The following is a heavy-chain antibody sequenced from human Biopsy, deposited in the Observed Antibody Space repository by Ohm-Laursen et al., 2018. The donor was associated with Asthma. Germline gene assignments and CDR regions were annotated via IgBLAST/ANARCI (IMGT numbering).Heavy chain of an antibody. CDR3: ARLAYYDRSGTHYFDH. V-gene: IGHV3-11*01. J-gene: IGHJ4*02. D-gene: IGHD3-22*01. CDR2: IDKSSNSI. Sequence: SLRLSCSASGFTLSDYYMTWIRQAPGKGLEWVSYIDKSSNSIYYGDSVKGRFTISRDNAKNLLYLQMNSPRADDTAVYFCARLAYYDRSGTHYFDHWGQGNLVTVSS. CDR1: GFTLSDYY.